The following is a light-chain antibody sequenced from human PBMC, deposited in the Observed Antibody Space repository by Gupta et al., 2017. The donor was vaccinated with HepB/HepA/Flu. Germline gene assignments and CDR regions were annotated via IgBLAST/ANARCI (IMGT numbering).Light chain of an antibody. Sequence: DIHMTQSPSSLSASVGARITITCRASQNIFNYLNWYQQKPGKAPKVLIYGAFNLQSGVPSRFSGSGSGTDFTLTISRLQPEDFATYYCQQSYSTSLTFGQGTRLEIK. CDR3: QQSYSTSLT. J-gene: IGKJ5*01. V-gene: IGKV1-39*01. CDR2: GAF. CDR1: QNIFNY.